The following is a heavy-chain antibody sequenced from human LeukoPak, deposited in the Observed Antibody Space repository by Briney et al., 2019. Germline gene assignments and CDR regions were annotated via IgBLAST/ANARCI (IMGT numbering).Heavy chain of an antibody. J-gene: IGHJ3*02. D-gene: IGHD1-26*01. Sequence: GGSLRLSCAASGFSFSAYNMNWVRQAPGKGLEWVSSIGSPGGYIFYSDSVKGRFTISRDNAKNSMYLQMNSLRADDTAVYYCARDLGGWELRYAFDIWGQGTMVTVSS. CDR2: IGSPGGYI. CDR1: GFSFSAYN. CDR3: ARDLGGWELRYAFDI. V-gene: IGHV3-21*01.